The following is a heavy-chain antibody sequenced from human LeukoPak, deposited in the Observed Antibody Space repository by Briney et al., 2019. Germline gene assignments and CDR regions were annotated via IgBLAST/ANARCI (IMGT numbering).Heavy chain of an antibody. Sequence: GESLKISCKASGYRFATDYIGWVRQMPGKGLEWMGIIYPGDSETKYSPSFQGQVTLSVDKSITTAYLQWSSLKASDTAMYYCAIHPPYGGNSTENAFHIWGQGTMVTVSS. D-gene: IGHD4-23*01. J-gene: IGHJ3*02. CDR1: GYRFATDY. CDR3: AIHPPYGGNSTENAFHI. CDR2: IYPGDSET. V-gene: IGHV5-51*01.